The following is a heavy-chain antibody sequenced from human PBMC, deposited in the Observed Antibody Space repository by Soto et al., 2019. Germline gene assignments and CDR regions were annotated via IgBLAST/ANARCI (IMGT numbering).Heavy chain of an antibody. CDR3: ARSVFP. J-gene: IGHJ5*02. CDR1: GGSISSGGYY. V-gene: IGHV4-31*03. CDR2: IYYIGST. Sequence: QVQLQESGPGMVKPSQTLSLTCTVSGGSISSGGYYWNWLRQHPGKGLEWIGYIYYIGSTHYNPSLTSRVTISLDTSKNQFSLKLSSVTAADTAVYYCARSVFPWGQGTLVTVSS.